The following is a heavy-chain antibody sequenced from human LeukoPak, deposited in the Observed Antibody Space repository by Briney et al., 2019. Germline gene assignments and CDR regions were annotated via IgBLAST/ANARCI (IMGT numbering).Heavy chain of an antibody. CDR3: ARDWAAAGTASRDWFDP. D-gene: IGHD6-13*01. J-gene: IGHJ5*02. CDR2: IYTSGST. V-gene: IGHV4-4*07. Sequence: SETLSLTCTVSGGSISSYYWSWIRQPAGKGLEWIGRIYTSGSTNYNPSLKSRVTMPVDTSKNQFSLKLSSVTAADTAVYYCARDWAAAGTASRDWFDPWGQGTLVTVSS. CDR1: GGSISSYY.